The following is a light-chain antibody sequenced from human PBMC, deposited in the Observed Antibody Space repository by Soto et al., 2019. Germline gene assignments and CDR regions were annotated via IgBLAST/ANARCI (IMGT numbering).Light chain of an antibody. CDR3: QQYNSNSEA. V-gene: IGKV1-5*03. Sequence: DIQMTQSPSTLSASVGDRVTITCRASQSINSWLAWYQQKPGKAPKLLIYKASSLESGVPSRFSGSGSGTEFTLTISSLQPDDFATYYCQQYNSNSEAFGQGTKLEIK. J-gene: IGKJ2*01. CDR2: KAS. CDR1: QSINSW.